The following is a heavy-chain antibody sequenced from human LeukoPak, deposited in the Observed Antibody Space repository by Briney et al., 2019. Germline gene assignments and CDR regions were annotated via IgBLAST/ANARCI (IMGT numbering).Heavy chain of an antibody. V-gene: IGHV4-39*07. Sequence: SETLSLTCTVSGGSISSSSYYWGWIRQPPGKGLEWIGIIYYSGSTYYNPSLKSRVTISVDTSKNQFSLKLSSVTAADTAVYYCAKGVAGTIDYWGQGTLVTVSS. CDR3: AKGVAGTIDY. CDR1: GGSISSSSYY. D-gene: IGHD6-19*01. J-gene: IGHJ4*02. CDR2: IYYSGST.